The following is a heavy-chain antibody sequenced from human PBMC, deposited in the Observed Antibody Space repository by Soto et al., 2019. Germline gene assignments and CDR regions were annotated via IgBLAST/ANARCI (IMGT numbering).Heavy chain of an antibody. V-gene: IGHV1-8*01. Sequence: ASVKVSCKASGYSFTSYDINWVRQATGQGLEWMGWMNPNSGDTAYAQKFQGRVTMTRDTSIRTAYMELSSPRSEDTAVYYCARVPFSISDAFDIWGQGTVVTVSS. CDR1: GYSFTSYD. CDR2: MNPNSGDT. D-gene: IGHD3-3*02. CDR3: ARVPFSISDAFDI. J-gene: IGHJ3*02.